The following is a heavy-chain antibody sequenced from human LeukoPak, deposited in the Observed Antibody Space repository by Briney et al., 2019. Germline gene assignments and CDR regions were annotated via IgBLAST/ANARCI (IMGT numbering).Heavy chain of an antibody. CDR1: GFTFSSYA. Sequence: GGSLRLSCAASGFTFSSYAMHWVRQAPGKGLEWVAVISYDGSNKNYADSVKGRFTISRDSSKNTLYLQMNSLRAEDTAVYYCARVSAAAAPYYYYYGMDVWGQGTTVTVSS. D-gene: IGHD6-13*01. J-gene: IGHJ6*02. CDR2: ISYDGSNK. CDR3: ARVSAAAAPYYYYYGMDV. V-gene: IGHV3-30-3*01.